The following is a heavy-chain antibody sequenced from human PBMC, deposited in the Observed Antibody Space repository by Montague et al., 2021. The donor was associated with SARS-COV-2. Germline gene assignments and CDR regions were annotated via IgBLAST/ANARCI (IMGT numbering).Heavy chain of an antibody. V-gene: IGHV4-34*01. CDR1: GGSFSGYY. J-gene: IGHJ6*03. CDR2: INHNGST. D-gene: IGHD5-18*01. Sequence: SETLSLTCAVHGGSFSGYYWNWIRQPPGKGLEWIGEINHNGSTNXNPSLKSRVTISVDTSKNQFSLKLSSVTAADTAVYYCARGRGIQLWFNYYCYMDVWGKGTTVTVSS. CDR3: ARGRGIQLWFNYYCYMDV.